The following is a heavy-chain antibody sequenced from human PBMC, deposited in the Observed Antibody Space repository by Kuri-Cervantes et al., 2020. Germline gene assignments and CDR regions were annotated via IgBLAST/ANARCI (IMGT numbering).Heavy chain of an antibody. J-gene: IGHJ4*02. CDR1: GGSITSYY. D-gene: IGHD6-19*01. V-gene: IGHV4-59*01. CDR3: ARGGIAVL. Sequence: SETLSLTCTVSGGSITSYYWNWIRQSPGKGLEWIAYIYYSGNTNYNPSLKSRVTISVDTSKNQFSLKLSSVTAADTAVYYCARGGIAVLWGQGTLVTVSS. CDR2: IYYSGNT.